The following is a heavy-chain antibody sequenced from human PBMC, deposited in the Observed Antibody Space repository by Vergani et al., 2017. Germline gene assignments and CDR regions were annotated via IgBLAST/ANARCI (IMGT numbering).Heavy chain of an antibody. CDR2: IYYSGST. V-gene: IGHV4-59*01. CDR3: ARAAGQLVRNFDY. CDR1: GGSISSYY. J-gene: IGHJ4*02. D-gene: IGHD6-13*01. Sequence: QVQLQESGPGLVKPSETLSLTFTVSGGSISSYYWSWIRQPPGKGLEWIGYIYYSGSTNYNPSRKSRVTISVDTSKNQFSLKLSSVTAADTAVYYCARAAGQLVRNFDYWGQGTLVTVSS.